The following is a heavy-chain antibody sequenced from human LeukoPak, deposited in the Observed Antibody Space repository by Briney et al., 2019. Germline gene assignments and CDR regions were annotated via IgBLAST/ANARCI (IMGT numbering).Heavy chain of an antibody. CDR2: INHSGST. J-gene: IGHJ4*02. V-gene: IGHV4-39*07. Sequence: PSETLSLTCTVSGGSISSSSYYWSWIRQPPGKGLEWIGEINHSGSTNYNPSLKSRVTISVDTSKNQFSLKLSSVTAADTAVYYCARGGEMDTAMVIFDYWGQGTLVTVSS. D-gene: IGHD5-18*01. CDR3: ARGGEMDTAMVIFDY. CDR1: GGSISSSSYY.